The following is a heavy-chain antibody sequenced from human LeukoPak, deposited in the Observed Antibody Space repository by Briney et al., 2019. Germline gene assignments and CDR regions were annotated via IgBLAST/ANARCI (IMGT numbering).Heavy chain of an antibody. CDR2: MNPNSGNT. CDR1: GYTFTSYD. J-gene: IGHJ4*02. D-gene: IGHD3-22*01. CDR3: ARGPHYYDSSGYWYFDY. V-gene: IGHV1-8*01. Sequence: GASVKVSCKASGYTFTSYDINWVRQATGQGLEWMGWMNPNSGNTGDAQKFQGRVTMTRNTSISTAYMELSSLRSEDTAVYYCARGPHYYDSSGYWYFDYWGQGTLVTVSS.